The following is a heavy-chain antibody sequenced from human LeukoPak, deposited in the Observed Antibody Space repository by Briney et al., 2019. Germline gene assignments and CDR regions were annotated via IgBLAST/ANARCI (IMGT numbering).Heavy chain of an antibody. V-gene: IGHV1-18*01. CDR3: ARVDRMAEIDF. J-gene: IGHJ4*02. Sequence: ASVKVSCKASGYTFTSYGISWVRQAPGQGLEWMGWISAYNGNTNYAQKLQDRVTMTTDTSTSTGYMELRGLTSDDTAVYYCARVDRMAEIDFWGQGTLVIVSA. CDR1: GYTFTSYG. CDR2: ISAYNGNT. D-gene: IGHD1-14*01.